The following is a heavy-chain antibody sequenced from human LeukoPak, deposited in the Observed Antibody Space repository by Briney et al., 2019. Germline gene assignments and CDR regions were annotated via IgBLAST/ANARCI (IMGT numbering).Heavy chain of an antibody. CDR3: ATAASPPAVIMLRSESYFDY. Sequence: ASVKVSCKASGYTFTTYGISWVRQAPGQGLEWMGWISTYNGDTNYAQKLQGRVTMTADTSTSTTYMELRSLRSDDTAVCYCATAASPPAVIMLRSESYFDYWGQGTLVTVSS. CDR2: ISTYNGDT. D-gene: IGHD2-2*01. J-gene: IGHJ4*02. V-gene: IGHV1-18*01. CDR1: GYTFTTYG.